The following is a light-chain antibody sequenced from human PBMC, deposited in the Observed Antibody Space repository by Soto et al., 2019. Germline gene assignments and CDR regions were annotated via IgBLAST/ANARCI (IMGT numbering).Light chain of an antibody. CDR1: QSVSSI. Sequence: EIVMTQSPATLSVSPGERATLSCRASQSVSSILAWYQQKPGQAPRLLIYGASTRATGIPARFSGSGSGTEFTLTISSLQSEDFAVYYCQQYNNWPLLTFGGGTKVDIK. J-gene: IGKJ4*01. CDR3: QQYNNWPLLT. V-gene: IGKV3-15*01. CDR2: GAS.